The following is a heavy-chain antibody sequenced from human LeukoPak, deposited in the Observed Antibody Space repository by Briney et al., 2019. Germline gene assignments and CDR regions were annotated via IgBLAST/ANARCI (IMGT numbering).Heavy chain of an antibody. D-gene: IGHD4-11*01. CDR3: AKDAQRGFDYSNSLES. CDR2: IWSDGSNR. J-gene: IGHJ5*01. CDR1: GFTFSHFG. Sequence: PGGSLRLSCSTSGFTFSHFGMHWVRQAPGKGLEWVAVIWSDGSNRYYGDSVKGRFTISRDNSENSLYLHMNNLRVEDTAVYYCAKDAQRGFDYSNSLESWGQGTLVIVSS. V-gene: IGHV3-33*06.